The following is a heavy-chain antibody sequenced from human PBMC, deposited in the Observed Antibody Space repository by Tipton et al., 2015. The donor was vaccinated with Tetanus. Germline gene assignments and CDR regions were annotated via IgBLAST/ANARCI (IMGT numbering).Heavy chain of an antibody. J-gene: IGHJ6*02. Sequence: GSLRLSCEASGFVFTTYSMNWFRQAPGRRLERVASVSSGSTYTKFPDSLRGRFTISRDDAKNSVYLQVNSLRAEDTAVYYCTRDRDWTLDVWGQGTTVTVSS. CDR1: GFVFTTYS. CDR2: VSSGSTYT. CDR3: TRDRDWTLDV. D-gene: IGHD1-1*01. V-gene: IGHV3-21*01.